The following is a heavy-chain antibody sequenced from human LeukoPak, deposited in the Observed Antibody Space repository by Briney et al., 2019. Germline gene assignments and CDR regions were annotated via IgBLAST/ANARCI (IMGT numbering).Heavy chain of an antibody. D-gene: IGHD1-1*01. Sequence: GASVKVSCKASGGTFGSYAISWERQAPGQGLEWMGGIIPIFGTANYAQKFQGRVTITADKSTSTAYMELSSLRSEDTAVYYCARGSGTMYYSDYWGQGTLVTVSS. J-gene: IGHJ4*02. CDR1: GGTFGSYA. V-gene: IGHV1-69*06. CDR3: ARGSGTMYYSDY. CDR2: IIPIFGTA.